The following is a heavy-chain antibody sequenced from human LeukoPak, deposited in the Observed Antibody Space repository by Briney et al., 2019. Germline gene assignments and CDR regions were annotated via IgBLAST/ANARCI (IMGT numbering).Heavy chain of an antibody. J-gene: IGHJ4*02. D-gene: IGHD1-1*01. V-gene: IGHV4-59*01. CDR3: ARDWNRYAY. CDR2: IYYSGST. CDR1: GVSISSYY. Sequence: SETLSLTCTVSGVSISSYYWSWIRQPPGKGLEWIGYIYYSGSTNYNPSLKSRVTLSLDTSKNQYSLKRSSVTAADAAVYYCARDWNRYAYWGQGTLVTVSS.